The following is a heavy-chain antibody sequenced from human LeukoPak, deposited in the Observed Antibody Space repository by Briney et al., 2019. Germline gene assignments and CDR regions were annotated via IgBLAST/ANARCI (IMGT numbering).Heavy chain of an antibody. D-gene: IGHD2-15*01. CDR1: GYTFTGYY. CDR2: INPNSGGT. V-gene: IGHV1-2*02. Sequence: GASVKVSCKASGYTFTGYYMHWVRQAPGQGLEWMGWINPNSGGTNYAQKFQGRVTMTRDTSISTAYMELSRLRSDDTAVYYCASDLYCSGGSCYPRWGQGTLVTVSS. J-gene: IGHJ4*02. CDR3: ASDLYCSGGSCYPR.